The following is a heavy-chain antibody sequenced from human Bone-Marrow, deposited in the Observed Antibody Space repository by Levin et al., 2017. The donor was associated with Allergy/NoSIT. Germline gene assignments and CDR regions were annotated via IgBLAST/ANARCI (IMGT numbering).Heavy chain of an antibody. V-gene: IGHV3-7*01. CDR3: VRDDTFHGSDPYYFDF. CDR1: GFSFTGSW. J-gene: IGHJ4*02. CDR2: IHEGGHSV. D-gene: IGHD3-10*01. Sequence: RGESLKISCKTSGFSFTGSWIGWVRQAPGKGLEWVSYIHEGGHSVYYADSVRGRFTISRDNAKNSVFLHMTSLGVEDTAIYYCVRDDTFHGSDPYYFDFWGQGTLVTVSS.